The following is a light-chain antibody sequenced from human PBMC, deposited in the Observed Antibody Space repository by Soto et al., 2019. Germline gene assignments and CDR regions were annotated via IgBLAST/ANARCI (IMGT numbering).Light chain of an antibody. J-gene: IGKJ3*01. V-gene: IGKV3-11*01. CDR1: QSIDNY. CDR3: QQRSNWPPFT. CDR2: DAS. Sequence: EIVLTQSPATLSLSPGERATLSCRASQSIDNYLAWYQQKPGQAPRLLIYDASIRATGIPARFSGSGSGTDFTLTISSLETEDFAVYYCQQRSNWPPFTFGPGNKVDI.